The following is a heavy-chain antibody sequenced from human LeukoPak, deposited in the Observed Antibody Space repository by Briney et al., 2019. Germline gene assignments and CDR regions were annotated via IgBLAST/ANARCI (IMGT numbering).Heavy chain of an antibody. CDR1: GFTFSGSA. CDR3: TKDQTPYN. Sequence: PGGSLRLSCAASGFTFSGSAMHWVRQASGKGLEWVGRIRSKANSYATAYAASVKGRFTISRDDSKSIAYLQMNSLKTEDTAVYYCTKDQTPYNWGQGTLVTVSS. J-gene: IGHJ4*02. D-gene: IGHD2-15*01. V-gene: IGHV3-73*01. CDR2: IRSKANSYAT.